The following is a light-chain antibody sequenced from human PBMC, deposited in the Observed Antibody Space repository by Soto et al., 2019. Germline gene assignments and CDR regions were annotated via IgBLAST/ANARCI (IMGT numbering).Light chain of an antibody. CDR2: AAS. V-gene: IGKV1-39*01. CDR3: QQYNNWPWT. Sequence: IQMTQSPSSLSASVGDRVTMTCRASQGISTSLNWYQQKPGKAPKLLIYAASSLQSGVPSRFSGSGSGTDFTLTISRLQSEDFAVYYCQQYNNWPWTFGQGTKVDI. J-gene: IGKJ1*01. CDR1: QGISTS.